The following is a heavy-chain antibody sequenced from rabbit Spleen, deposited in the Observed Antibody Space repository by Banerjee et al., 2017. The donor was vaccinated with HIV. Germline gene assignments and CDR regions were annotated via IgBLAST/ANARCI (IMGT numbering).Heavy chain of an antibody. Sequence: QEQLVESGGGLVKPEGSLKLSCTASGFSFSNKAVMCWVRQAPGKGLEWIACINASTGKPVYATWASGRFTISRTSSTTVTLRMTSLTAADRATYFCARNYVNAFDPWGPGTLVTVS. CDR2: INASTGKP. J-gene: IGHJ2*01. CDR1: GFSFSNKAV. V-gene: IGHV1S45*01. D-gene: IGHD1-1*01. CDR3: ARNYVNAFDP.